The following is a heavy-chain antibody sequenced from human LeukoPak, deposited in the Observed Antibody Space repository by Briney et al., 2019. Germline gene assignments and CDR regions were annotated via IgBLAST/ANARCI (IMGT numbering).Heavy chain of an antibody. D-gene: IGHD3-3*01. CDR2: IKPDGSEK. J-gene: IGHJ6*03. V-gene: IGHV3-7*01. Sequence: GGSLRLSCAASGFTFSSYWMSWVRQAPGKGLEWAANIKPDGSEKYYVDSVKGRFTISRDNAKNSLYLQMNSLRAEDTAVYYCARADYDFWSGYYYMDVWGKGTTVTVSS. CDR3: ARADYDFWSGYYYMDV. CDR1: GFTFSSYW.